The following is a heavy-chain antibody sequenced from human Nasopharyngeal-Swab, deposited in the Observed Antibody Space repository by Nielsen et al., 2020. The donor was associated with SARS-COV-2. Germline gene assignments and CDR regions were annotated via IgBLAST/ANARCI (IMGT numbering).Heavy chain of an antibody. J-gene: IGHJ2*01. V-gene: IGHV4-38-2*01. CDR2: IYHSGST. D-gene: IGHD3-10*02. CDR3: ARLPTSMDGGTLGFDL. Sequence: SETLSLTCAVSGYSISSGYYWGWIRQPPGKGLEWIGSIYHSGSTYYNPSLKSRVTISVDTSKNQFSLKLSSVTAADTAVYYCARLPTSMDGGTLGFDLWGRGTLVTVSS. CDR1: GYSISSGYY.